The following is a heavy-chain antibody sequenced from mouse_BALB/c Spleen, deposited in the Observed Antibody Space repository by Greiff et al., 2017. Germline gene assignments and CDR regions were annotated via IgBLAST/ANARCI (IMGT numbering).Heavy chain of an antibody. CDR1: GYTFTSYW. CDR3: ARSRWLAAY. Sequence: VKLQESGAELAKPGASVKMSCKASGYTFTSYWMHWVKQRPGQGLEWIGYINPSTGYTEYNQKFKDKATLTADKSSSTAYMQLSSLTSEDSAVYYCARSRWLAAYWGQGTLVTVSA. J-gene: IGHJ3*01. CDR2: INPSTGYT. D-gene: IGHD2-2*01. V-gene: IGHV1-7*01.